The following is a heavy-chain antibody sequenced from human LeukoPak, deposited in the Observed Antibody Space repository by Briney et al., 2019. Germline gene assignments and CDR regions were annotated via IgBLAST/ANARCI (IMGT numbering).Heavy chain of an antibody. Sequence: ASVKVSCKASGYTFTGYYMHWVRQAPGQGLEWIGRINPNKGCTNYAQKIQGRVTMTRDTSISTAYMELSRLRSNDTAVYYCAREMTTVTHDAFDIWGQGTMVTVSS. CDR2: INPNKGCT. J-gene: IGHJ3*02. CDR3: AREMTTVTHDAFDI. CDR1: GYTFTGYY. D-gene: IGHD4-17*01. V-gene: IGHV1-2*06.